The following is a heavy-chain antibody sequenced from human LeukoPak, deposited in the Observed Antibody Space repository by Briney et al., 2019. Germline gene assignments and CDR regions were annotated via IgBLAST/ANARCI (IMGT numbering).Heavy chain of an antibody. V-gene: IGHV3-13*01. CDR3: ARQNRNGFDY. D-gene: IGHD2-8*01. CDR1: GFTFSTYD. Sequence: GGSLRLSCAASGFTFSTYDFHWVRQTTGKGLEWVSATGTAGDTWYSGSVKGRFTISRENAKSSMYLQMHSLRVGDTAVYYCARQNRNGFDYWGQGTLVTVSS. CDR2: TGTAGDT. J-gene: IGHJ4*02.